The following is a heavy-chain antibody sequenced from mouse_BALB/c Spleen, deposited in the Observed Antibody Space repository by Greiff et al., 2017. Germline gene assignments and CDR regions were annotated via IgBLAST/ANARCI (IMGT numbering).Heavy chain of an antibody. D-gene: IGHD1-1*01. Sequence: DVQLQESGPGLVKPSQSLSLTCTVTGYSITSDYAWNWIRQFPGNKLEWMDYISYSGSTSYNPSLKSRISITRDTSKNQFFLQLNSVTTEDTATYYCARLLPGDYYAMDYWGQGTSVTASS. CDR3: ARLLPGDYYAMDY. V-gene: IGHV3-2*02. J-gene: IGHJ4*01. CDR1: GYSITSDYA. CDR2: ISYSGST.